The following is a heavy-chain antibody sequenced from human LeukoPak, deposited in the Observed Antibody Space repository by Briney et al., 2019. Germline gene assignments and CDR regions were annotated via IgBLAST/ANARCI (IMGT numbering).Heavy chain of an antibody. V-gene: IGHV3-23*01. CDR2: ISASGDKT. Sequence: GGSLCLSCVTYGFTFSSYAMTWVRQPPGKGLECVAAISASGDKTYYADSVNGRFIISRDNSKTPLFPQLNSLGAGDSAVFYCAKDGTNYGLGTSFDNWGQGTLVTVSS. CDR1: GFTFSSYA. CDR3: AKDGTNYGLGTSFDN. J-gene: IGHJ4*02. D-gene: IGHD3-10*01.